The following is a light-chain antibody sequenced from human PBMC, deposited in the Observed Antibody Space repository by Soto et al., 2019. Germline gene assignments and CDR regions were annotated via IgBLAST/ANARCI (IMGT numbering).Light chain of an antibody. CDR2: GAS. J-gene: IGKJ1*01. V-gene: IGKV3-15*01. CDR3: QQYNIWPRT. CDR1: QSVNNN. Sequence: ETVMTQSPGTLSVSPGERATLSCRASQSVNNNLAWFQQKVGQAPRLLIYGASTRATGIPARFSGSGSGTEFTLTISGLQSEDFAVYYCQQYNIWPRTFGQGTKVEIK.